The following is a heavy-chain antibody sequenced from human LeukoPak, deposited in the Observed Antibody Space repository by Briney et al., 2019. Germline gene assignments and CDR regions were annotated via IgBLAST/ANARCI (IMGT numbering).Heavy chain of an antibody. V-gene: IGHV4-34*01. CDR2: INHSGCT. CDR1: GGSFSGYY. Sequence: SETLSLTCAVYGGSFSGYYWRWIRQPPGKGLEWIGEINHSGCTKYNPSPKSRVTISVDTSKNQFSLQLNSVTPEDTAVDYCARDPARDSSGWYWRGAFDIWGQGTMVTVSS. CDR3: ARDPARDSSGWYWRGAFDI. J-gene: IGHJ3*02. D-gene: IGHD6-19*01.